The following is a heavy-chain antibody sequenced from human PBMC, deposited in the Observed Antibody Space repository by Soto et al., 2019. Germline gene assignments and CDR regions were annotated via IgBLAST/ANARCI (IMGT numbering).Heavy chain of an antibody. CDR3: ARDPTTPNYYYYGMDV. Sequence: ASVKVSCKASGYTFTSYGISWVRQAPGQGLEWMGWISAYNGNTNYAQKLQGRVTMTTDTSTSTAYMELRSLRSDDTAVYYCARDPTTPNYYYYGMDVWGQGTTVTVS. D-gene: IGHD2-15*01. J-gene: IGHJ6*02. CDR2: ISAYNGNT. V-gene: IGHV1-18*01. CDR1: GYTFTSYG.